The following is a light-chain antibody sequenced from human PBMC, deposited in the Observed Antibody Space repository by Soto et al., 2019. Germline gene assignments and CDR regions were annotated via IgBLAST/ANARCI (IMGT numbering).Light chain of an antibody. Sequence: AIQLTQSPSSLSASVGDRVTITCRASEAIRSALGWYQQQPGKVPHLLIYAASILQSGVPSRFSGSGSGTDFTLPISSLQPEDFATYYCLLDFRYFWAFGQGTKVDIK. V-gene: IGKV1-6*01. CDR2: AAS. J-gene: IGKJ1*01. CDR3: LLDFRYFWA. CDR1: EAIRSA.